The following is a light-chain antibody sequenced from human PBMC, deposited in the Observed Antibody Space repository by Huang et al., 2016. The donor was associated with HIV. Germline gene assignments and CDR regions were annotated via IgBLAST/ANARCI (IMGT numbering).Light chain of an antibody. J-gene: IGKJ1*01. CDR2: AAS. CDR3: QQYNNWPPWT. V-gene: IGKV3-15*01. Sequence: EIVMTQSPATLSVSPGERATLSCRASQSITSNLAWYQQKPGQAPRLLIYAASTRATGIPARFSGSGSGTEFTLSSSSLQSEDCAVYYCQQYNNWPPWTFGQGTKVEIK. CDR1: QSITSN.